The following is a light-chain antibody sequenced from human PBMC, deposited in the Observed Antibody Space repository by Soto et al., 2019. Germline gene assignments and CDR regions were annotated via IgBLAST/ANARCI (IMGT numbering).Light chain of an antibody. J-gene: IGLJ1*01. V-gene: IGLV2-14*01. CDR2: EVS. CDR3: SSYTCCSTYV. CDR1: SSDGGGYNY. Sequence: QSVLTQPASVSGSPGQSITISCPGTSSDGGGYNYVSWYQQHPGKAPKLMIYEVSNRPSGVSNRFSGSKSGNTASLTISGLQAEDEADYYCSSYTCCSTYVFGTGTKVTVL.